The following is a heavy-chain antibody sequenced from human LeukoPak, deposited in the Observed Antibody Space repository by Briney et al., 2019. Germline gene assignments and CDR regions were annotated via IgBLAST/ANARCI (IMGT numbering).Heavy chain of an antibody. J-gene: IGHJ4*02. V-gene: IGHV3-7*01. CDR3: ARVVNDYSSGWLDY. Sequence: PGGSLRLSCAASGFTVSSNYMSWVRQAPGKGLEWVATINRDGSTKFYMDSVKGRFAVSRDNAKNSLYLQTNSLRVEDTAVYYCARVVNDYSSGWLDYWGQGTLVTVSS. CDR2: INRDGSTK. D-gene: IGHD6-19*01. CDR1: GFTVSSNY.